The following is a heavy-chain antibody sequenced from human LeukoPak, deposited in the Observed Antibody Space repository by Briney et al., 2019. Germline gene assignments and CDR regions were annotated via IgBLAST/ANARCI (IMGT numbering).Heavy chain of an antibody. Sequence: SETLSLTCIVSGGSISNYYWSWTRQPPGKGLEWIGYIYYSGSTNYNPSLKSRVTISVDTSKNQFSLKLSSVTAADTAVYYCARDRRDYYDSSGYQYYFDYWGQGTLVTVSS. CDR2: IYYSGST. CDR1: GGSISNYY. J-gene: IGHJ4*02. CDR3: ARDRRDYYDSSGYQYYFDY. V-gene: IGHV4-59*01. D-gene: IGHD3-22*01.